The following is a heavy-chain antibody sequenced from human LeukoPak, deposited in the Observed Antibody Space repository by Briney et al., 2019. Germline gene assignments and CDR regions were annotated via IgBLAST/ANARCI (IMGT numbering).Heavy chain of an antibody. CDR3: ARDSHIVVVTAIRGDYFDY. J-gene: IGHJ4*02. D-gene: IGHD2-21*02. Sequence: GGSLRLSCAASGFTFSRYAMYWVRQAPGKGLEWVALISYDGTNKYYADSVKGRFTISRGNSKNTLYLQMNSLRAEDTAVYCCARDSHIVVVTAIRGDYFDYWGQGTLVTVSS. CDR2: ISYDGTNK. CDR1: GFTFSRYA. V-gene: IGHV3-30*01.